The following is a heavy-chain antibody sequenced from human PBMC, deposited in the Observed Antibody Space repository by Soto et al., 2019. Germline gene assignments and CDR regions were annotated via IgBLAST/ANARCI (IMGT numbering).Heavy chain of an antibody. D-gene: IGHD3-22*01. CDR3: ARVTDYYDSSGYYSWFDP. V-gene: IGHV4-31*03. CDR1: GGSISSGGYY. J-gene: IGHJ5*02. CDR2: IYYSGST. Sequence: SETLSLTCTVSGGSISSGGYYWRWIRQHPGKGLEWIGYIYYSGSTYYNPSLKSRVTISVDTSKNQFSLKLSSVTAADTAVYYCARVTDYYDSSGYYSWFDPWGQGTLVTVSS.